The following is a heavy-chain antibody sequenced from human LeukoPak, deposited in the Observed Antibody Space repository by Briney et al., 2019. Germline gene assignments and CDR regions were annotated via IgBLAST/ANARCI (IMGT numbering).Heavy chain of an antibody. Sequence: ASVKVSCKASGYTFTSYGISWVRQAPGQGLEWMGWISAYNGNTNYAQKFQGRVTITADESTSTAYMELSSLRSEDTAVYYCVREYGSGSYFDYWGQGTLVTVSS. D-gene: IGHD3-10*01. CDR1: GYTFTSYG. CDR3: VREYGSGSYFDY. J-gene: IGHJ4*02. CDR2: ISAYNGNT. V-gene: IGHV1-18*01.